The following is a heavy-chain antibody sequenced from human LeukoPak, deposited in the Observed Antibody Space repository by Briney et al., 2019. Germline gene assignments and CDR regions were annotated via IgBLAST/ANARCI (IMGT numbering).Heavy chain of an antibody. CDR1: GFSVSSSH. CDR2: ISPTGSTT. Sequence: QPGGSLRLSCAASGFSVSSSHMSWVRQAPGKGLEWVSRISPTGSTTSYADSVKGRFTVSRDNAKNTLYLQVNNLRAEDTAVYYCARGPNSNWSGLDFWGQGTLLTVSS. D-gene: IGHD6-6*01. J-gene: IGHJ4*02. V-gene: IGHV3-74*01. CDR3: ARGPNSNWSGLDF.